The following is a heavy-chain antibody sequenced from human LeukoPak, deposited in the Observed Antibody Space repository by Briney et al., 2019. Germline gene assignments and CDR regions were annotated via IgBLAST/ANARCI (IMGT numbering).Heavy chain of an antibody. CDR2: IYWDDDK. CDR3: AHLIAAADAEYFQH. CDR1: GFSLSTSGMC. J-gene: IGHJ1*01. V-gene: IGHV2-5*08. Sequence: SGPTLVEPTQTLTLTCTFSGFSLSTSGMCVSWIRQPPGKALEWLALIYWDDDKRYSPSLKSRPTITKDTSKNQVVLTMTNMDPVDTATYYCAHLIAAADAEYFQHWGQGTLVTVSS. D-gene: IGHD6-13*01.